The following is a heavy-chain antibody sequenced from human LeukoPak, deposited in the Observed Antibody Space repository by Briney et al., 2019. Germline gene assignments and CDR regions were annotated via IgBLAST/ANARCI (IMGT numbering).Heavy chain of an antibody. CDR1: GFTSSSRY. Sequence: GGXXRLSCAASGFTSSSRYMRWVRQAQGKGREWVANIKQEGREKYYVDSVKGRFTISRDNAKNSLYLQMNSLRAEDTAVYYCARDLPWFGELFSYYFDYWGQGTLVTVSS. CDR2: IKQEGREK. J-gene: IGHJ4*02. D-gene: IGHD3-10*01. V-gene: IGHV3-7*03. CDR3: ARDLPWFGELFSYYFDY.